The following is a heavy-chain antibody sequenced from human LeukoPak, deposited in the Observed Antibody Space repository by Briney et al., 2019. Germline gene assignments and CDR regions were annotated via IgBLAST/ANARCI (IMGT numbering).Heavy chain of an antibody. CDR3: ARDSLRYYDSSGYYVYFDY. CDR1: GGTFSSYA. V-gene: IGHV1-69*10. Sequence: VKVSCKASGGTFSSYAISWVRQAPGQGLEWMGRIIPIPGIANYAQKFQGRVTITADKSTSTAYMELSSLRSEDTAVYYCARDSLRYYDSSGYYVYFDYWGQGTLVTVSS. J-gene: IGHJ4*02. D-gene: IGHD3-22*01. CDR2: IIPIPGIA.